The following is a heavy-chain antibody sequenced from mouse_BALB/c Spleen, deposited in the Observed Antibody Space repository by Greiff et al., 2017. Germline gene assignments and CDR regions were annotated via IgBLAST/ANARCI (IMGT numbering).Heavy chain of an antibody. V-gene: IGHV5-6-5*01. CDR3: ASGDYDYDGRDYYAMDY. J-gene: IGHJ4*01. D-gene: IGHD2-4*01. Sequence: EVQLVESGGGLVKPGGSLKLSCAASGFTFSSYAMSWVRQTPEKRLEWVASISSGGSTYYPDSVKGRFTISRDNARNILYLQMSSLRSEDTAMYYCASGDYDYDGRDYYAMDYWGQGTSVTVSS. CDR1: GFTFSSYA. CDR2: ISSGGST.